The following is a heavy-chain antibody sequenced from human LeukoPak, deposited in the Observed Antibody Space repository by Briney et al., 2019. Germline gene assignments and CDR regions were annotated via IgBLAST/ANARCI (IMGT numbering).Heavy chain of an antibody. J-gene: IGHJ4*02. CDR3: VRDTWLAY. CDR1: GFTLSSYA. Sequence: GGSLRLSCAASGFTLSSYAMNWVRQAPGKGPEWVSCIRSSGDIYYADSVKGRFTISRDSAKNSLYLQMSSLRADDTAVYYSVRDTWLAYWGQGTLVTVSS. CDR2: IRSSGDI. D-gene: IGHD6-19*01. V-gene: IGHV3-21*01.